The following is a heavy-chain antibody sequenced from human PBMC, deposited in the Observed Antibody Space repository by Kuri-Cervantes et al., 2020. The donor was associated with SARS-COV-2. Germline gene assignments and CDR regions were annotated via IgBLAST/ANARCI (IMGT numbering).Heavy chain of an antibody. V-gene: IGHV1-46*01. Sequence: ASVKVSCKASGYTFTSYYMHWVRQAPGQGLEWMGIINPSGGSTSYAQKFQGRVTMTRDTSTSTVYMELSSLRSEDTAIYYCATEDNGNSPLDYWGQGTLVTVSS. CDR3: ATEDNGNSPLDY. D-gene: IGHD4-23*01. J-gene: IGHJ4*02. CDR2: INPSGGST. CDR1: GYTFTSYY.